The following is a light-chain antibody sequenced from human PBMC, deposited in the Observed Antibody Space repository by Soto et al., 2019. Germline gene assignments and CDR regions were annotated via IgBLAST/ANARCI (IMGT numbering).Light chain of an antibody. J-gene: IGKJ4*01. Sequence: DIQMTQSPSSLSASVGDRVTITCRASQGISNYLAWYQQKPGKVPKLLIYAASTLQSGVTSRFSGSGSGTDITLTISSLQTEDVATYYCKKYNSAPPNTFGGGTKVEIK. V-gene: IGKV1-27*01. CDR2: AAS. CDR1: QGISNY. CDR3: KKYNSAPPNT.